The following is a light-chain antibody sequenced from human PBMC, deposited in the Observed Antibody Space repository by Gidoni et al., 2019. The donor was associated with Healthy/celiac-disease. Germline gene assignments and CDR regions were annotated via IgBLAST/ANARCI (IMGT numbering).Light chain of an antibody. V-gene: IGKV3-11*01. CDR3: QQRSNWPRT. CDR1: QSVSSY. CDR2: DAS. J-gene: IGKJ1*01. Sequence: EIVLTQSPATLSLSPGERATLSCRASQSVSSYLAWYQQKPGQAPRLLIYDASNRATGIPAMFSGSVSGTDFTLTISSLEPEDFAVYYCQQRSNWPRTFGQGTKVEIK.